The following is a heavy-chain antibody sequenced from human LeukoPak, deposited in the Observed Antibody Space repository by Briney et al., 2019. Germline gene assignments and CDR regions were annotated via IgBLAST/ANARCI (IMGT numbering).Heavy chain of an antibody. CDR1: GFTFSSYS. D-gene: IGHD4-23*01. V-gene: IGHV3-21*01. J-gene: IGHJ4*02. CDR3: AREPYGGNPPLDY. CDR2: ISSSSSYI. Sequence: GGSLRLSCAASGFTFSSYSVNWVRQAPGKGLEWVSSISSSSSYIYYADSVKGRFTISRDNAKNSLYLQMNSLRAEDTAVYYCAREPYGGNPPLDYWGQGTLVTVSS.